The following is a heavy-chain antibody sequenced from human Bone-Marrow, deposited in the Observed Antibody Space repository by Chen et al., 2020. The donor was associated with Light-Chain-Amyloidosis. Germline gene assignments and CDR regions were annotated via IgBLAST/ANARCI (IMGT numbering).Heavy chain of an antibody. CDR3: AKDISYDDILPGYPADAFDI. D-gene: IGHD3-9*01. CDR1: GFAFSSYA. V-gene: IGHV3-23*04. Sequence: EVQLVESGGGLLQRGGSLRLSCAASGFAFSSYAISWVRQAPGKGREWVSTISGSGGSRYYGDSVKGRLTISRDNSKNALFLQMNSLRAEDTAVYYCAKDISYDDILPGYPADAFDIWGQGTMVTVSS. J-gene: IGHJ3*02. CDR2: ISGSGGSR.